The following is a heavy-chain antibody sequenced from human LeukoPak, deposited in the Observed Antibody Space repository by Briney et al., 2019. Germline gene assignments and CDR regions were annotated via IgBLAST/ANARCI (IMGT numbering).Heavy chain of an antibody. Sequence: SETLSLTCTVSGGSVSSGSYYWSWIRQPPGKGLEWIGYIYYSGSTNYNPSLKSRVTISVDTSKSQFSLKLSSVTAADTAVYYCARVTFGGAYFDYWGQGTLVTVSS. V-gene: IGHV4-61*01. CDR1: GGSVSSGSYY. CDR2: IYYSGST. D-gene: IGHD3-16*01. J-gene: IGHJ4*02. CDR3: ARVTFGGAYFDY.